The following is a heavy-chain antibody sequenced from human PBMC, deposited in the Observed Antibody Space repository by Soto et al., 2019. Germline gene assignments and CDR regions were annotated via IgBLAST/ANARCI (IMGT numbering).Heavy chain of an antibody. CDR3: MSGGGVSINYGLEV. CDR1: GFTFSNYA. D-gene: IGHD2-15*01. CDR2: ITGSSSTM. J-gene: IGHJ6*02. V-gene: IGHV3-48*02. Sequence: EVQLVESGGGLVQPGGSLRLSCAASGFTFSNYAMNWVRQAPGKGLEWVSYITGSSSTMYYADSVKGRFTISRDNAKNSLFLQLNSLRDENTAVYYCMSGGGVSINYGLEVWGQGTTVTVSS.